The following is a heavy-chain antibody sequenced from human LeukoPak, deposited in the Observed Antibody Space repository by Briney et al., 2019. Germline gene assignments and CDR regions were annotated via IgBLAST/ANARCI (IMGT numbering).Heavy chain of an antibody. Sequence: GESLRLSCAASGFTFSSYGMHWVRQAPGKGLEWVAVISYDGSNKYYADSVKGRFTISRDNPKNTLYLQMNSLRAEDTAVYYCAKSSGSGSYLTDYWGRGTLVTVSS. V-gene: IGHV3-30*18. J-gene: IGHJ4*02. D-gene: IGHD3-10*01. CDR2: ISYDGSNK. CDR3: AKSSGSGSYLTDY. CDR1: GFTFSSYG.